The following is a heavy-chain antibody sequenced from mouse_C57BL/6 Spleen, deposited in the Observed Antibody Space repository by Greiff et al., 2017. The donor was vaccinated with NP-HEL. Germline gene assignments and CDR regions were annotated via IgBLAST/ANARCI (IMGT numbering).Heavy chain of an antibody. CDR2: INPYNGGT. D-gene: IGHD2-5*01. Sequence: EVQLQQSGPVLVKPGASVKMSCKASGYTFTDYYMNWVKQSHGKSLEWIGVINPYNGGTSYNQKFKGKATLTVDKSSSTAYMELNSLTSEDSAVYYCAIYYSNYVWFAYWGQGTLVTVSA. CDR1: GYTFTDYY. CDR3: AIYYSNYVWFAY. V-gene: IGHV1-19*01. J-gene: IGHJ3*01.